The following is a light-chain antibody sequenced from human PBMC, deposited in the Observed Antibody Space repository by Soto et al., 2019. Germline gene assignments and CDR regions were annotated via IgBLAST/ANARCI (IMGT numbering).Light chain of an antibody. CDR2: EVT. Sequence: QSALTQPASVSGSPGQSIAISCTGTSSDVGAYNYVSWYQQHPGKAPKLMIFEVTNRPSGVSNRFSGSKSGNTASLMISGLQAEDEADYYCSSYTTSSTLAFGGGTKLTVL. J-gene: IGLJ3*02. CDR1: SSDVGAYNY. CDR3: SSYTTSSTLA. V-gene: IGLV2-14*01.